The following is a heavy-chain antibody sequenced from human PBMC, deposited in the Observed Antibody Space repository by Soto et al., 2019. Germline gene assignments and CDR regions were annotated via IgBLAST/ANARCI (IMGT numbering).Heavy chain of an antibody. CDR3: ARDLLEYSSGWYESFDI. J-gene: IGHJ3*02. Sequence: QVQLVESGGGVVQPGRSLRLSCAASGFTFSSYAMHWVRQAPGKGLEWVAVISYDGSNKYYADSVKGRFTISRDNSKNTLYLQMNSLRAEDTAVHYCARDLLEYSSGWYESFDIWGQGTMVTVSS. CDR2: ISYDGSNK. V-gene: IGHV3-30-3*01. D-gene: IGHD6-19*01. CDR1: GFTFSSYA.